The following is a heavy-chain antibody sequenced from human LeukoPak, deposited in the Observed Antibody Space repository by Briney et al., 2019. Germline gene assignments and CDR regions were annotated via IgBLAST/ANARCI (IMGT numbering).Heavy chain of an antibody. V-gene: IGHV5-51*01. D-gene: IGHD3-10*01. CDR2: IYPGDSDT. CDR3: ARPPANLGSGSYIYAFDI. J-gene: IGHJ3*02. Sequence: GESLKISCKGSGYSFTSYWIGWVRQMPGKGLEWMGIIYPGDSDTRYSPSFQGQVTISADKSISTAYLQWSSLKASDTAMYYCARPPANLGSGSYIYAFDIWGQGTMVTVSS. CDR1: GYSFTSYW.